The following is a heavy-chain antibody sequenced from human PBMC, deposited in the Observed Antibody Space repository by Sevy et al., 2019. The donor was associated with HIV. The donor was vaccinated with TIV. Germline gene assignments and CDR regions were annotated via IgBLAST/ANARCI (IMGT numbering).Heavy chain of an antibody. CDR3: AREENRELGTIPLDS. CDR2: ISKSGSTT. CDR1: GFTFSHHN. V-gene: IGHV3-48*02. J-gene: IGHJ4*02. D-gene: IGHD7-27*01. Sequence: GGSLRLSCAASGFTFSHHNMNWVRQAPGKGLEWISYISKSGSTTYFADSVRGRFTISRDNAKNSLFLEMHSLTDEDTAVYYCAREENRELGTIPLDSWGWGIQVTVSS.